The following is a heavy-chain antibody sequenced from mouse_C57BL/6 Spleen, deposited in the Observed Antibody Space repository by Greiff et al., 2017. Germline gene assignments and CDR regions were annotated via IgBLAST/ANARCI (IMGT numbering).Heavy chain of an antibody. J-gene: IGHJ2*01. CDR1: GYTFTSYW. V-gene: IGHV1-50*01. D-gene: IGHD1-1*01. CDR3: AKNYSGSSGYFDY. Sequence: QVQLQQPGAELVKPGASVKLSCKASGYTFTSYWMQWVKQRPGQGLEWIGEIDPSDSYTNYNQKFKGKATLTVDTSSSTAYMQLSSLTSEDPAVYAFAKNYSGSSGYFDYWGQGTTLTVSS. CDR2: IDPSDSYT.